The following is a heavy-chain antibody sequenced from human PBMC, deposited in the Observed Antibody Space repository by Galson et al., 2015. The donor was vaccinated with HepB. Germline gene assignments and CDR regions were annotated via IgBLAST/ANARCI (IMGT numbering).Heavy chain of an antibody. CDR1: GFTFSSYS. J-gene: IGHJ4*02. CDR3: AREHGSGSYSAYAFDY. V-gene: IGHV3-21*01. CDR2: ISSSSSYI. D-gene: IGHD3-10*01. Sequence: SLRLSCAASGFTFSSYSMNWVRQAPGKGLEWVSSISSSSSYIYYADSVKGRFTISRDNAKNSLYLQMNSLRAEDTAVYYCAREHGSGSYSAYAFDYWGLGTLVTVSS.